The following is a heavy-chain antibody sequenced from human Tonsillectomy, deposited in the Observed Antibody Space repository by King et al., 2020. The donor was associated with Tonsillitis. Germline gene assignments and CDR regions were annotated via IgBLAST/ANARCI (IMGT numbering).Heavy chain of an antibody. Sequence: VQLVESGGGLVQPGGALRLSCAASGFIFSGYSMNWVRQAPGKGLEWVSYISRISGTIYYAHSVKGRFTISRDTAKSSLYLQMNSLRAEDTAVYYCARDATPTSWGYYFDFWGQGTLVTVSS. CDR3: ARDATPTSWGYYFDF. D-gene: IGHD7-27*01. J-gene: IGHJ4*02. V-gene: IGHV3-48*01. CDR2: ISRISGTI. CDR1: GFIFSGYS.